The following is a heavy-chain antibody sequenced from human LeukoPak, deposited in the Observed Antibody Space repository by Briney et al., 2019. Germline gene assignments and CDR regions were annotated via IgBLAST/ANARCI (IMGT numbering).Heavy chain of an antibody. J-gene: IGHJ6*03. Sequence: SETLSLTCAVYGGSFSGYYWSWIRQPPGKGLEWIGEINHSGSTNYNPPLKSRVTISVDTSKNQFSLKLSSVTAADTAVYYCARGRYYYYDMDVWGKGTTVTVSS. CDR3: ARGRYYYYDMDV. CDR2: INHSGST. CDR1: GGSFSGYY. V-gene: IGHV4-34*01.